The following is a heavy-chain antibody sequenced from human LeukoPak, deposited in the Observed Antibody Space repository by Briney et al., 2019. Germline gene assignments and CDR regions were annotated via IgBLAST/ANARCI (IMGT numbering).Heavy chain of an antibody. CDR3: ARDPRTARM. CDR1: GFTFSDSY. Sequence: GGSLRLSCVASGFTFSDSYMTWVRQAPGKGLEWLSYISGNSGDTNYADSVKGRFTISRDNAENSLYLQMNSLRVEDTAVYYCARDPRTARMWGQRTPVTLYS. D-gene: IGHD1-1*01. V-gene: IGHV3-11*06. J-gene: IGHJ4*02. CDR2: ISGNSGDT.